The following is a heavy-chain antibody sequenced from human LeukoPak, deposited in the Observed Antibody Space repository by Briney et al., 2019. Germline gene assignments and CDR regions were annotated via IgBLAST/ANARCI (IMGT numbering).Heavy chain of an antibody. D-gene: IGHD3-22*01. CDR1: GGSFSGYY. CDR3: ARVERDYYDSSGYYGY. CDR2: INHSGST. J-gene: IGHJ4*02. V-gene: IGHV4-34*01. Sequence: PSETLSLTCAVYGGSFSGYYWSWIRQPPGKGLEWIGEINHSGSTNYNPSLKSRVTISVDTSKNQFSLKLSSVTAADTAVYHCARVERDYYDSSGYYGYWGQGTLVTVSS.